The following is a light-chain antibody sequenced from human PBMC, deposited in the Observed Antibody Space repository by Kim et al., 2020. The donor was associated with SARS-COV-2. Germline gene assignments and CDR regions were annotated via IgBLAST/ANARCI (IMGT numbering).Light chain of an antibody. CDR2: GKN. CDR3: NSRDNNDNVL. J-gene: IGLJ2*01. CDR1: SLRTYY. Sequence: SSELTQDPAVSVALGQTVRITCQGDSLRTYYTTWFQQKPVQAPIVVFYGKNNRPSGIPDRFSGSSSGNTASLTITATQAGDEADYYCNSRDNNDNVLFGGGTQLTVL. V-gene: IGLV3-19*01.